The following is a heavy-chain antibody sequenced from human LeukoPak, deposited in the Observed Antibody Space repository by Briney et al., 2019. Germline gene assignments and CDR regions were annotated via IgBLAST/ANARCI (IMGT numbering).Heavy chain of an antibody. J-gene: IGHJ5*02. CDR3: AKDTTPPKAGFDP. CDR2: IRYDGSNK. CDR1: GFTFSSYG. V-gene: IGHV3-30*02. Sequence: QSGGSLRLSCAASGFTFSSYGMHWVRQAPGKGLEWVAFIRYDGSNKYYADSVKGRLTISRDNSKNTLYLQMNSLRAEDTAVYYCAKDTTPPKAGFDPRGQGTLVTVSS. D-gene: IGHD1-14*01.